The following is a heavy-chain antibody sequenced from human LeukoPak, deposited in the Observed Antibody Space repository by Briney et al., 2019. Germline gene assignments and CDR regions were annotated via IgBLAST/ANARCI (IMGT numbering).Heavy chain of an antibody. CDR1: GFTFGNYG. CDR2: ISGSGGST. J-gene: IGHJ3*02. CDR3: AKEFDCGGDCLDAFDI. V-gene: IGHV3-23*01. D-gene: IGHD2-21*02. Sequence: GGSLRLSCTTSGFTFGNYGVSWFRQAPGKGLEWVSAISGSGGSTYYADSVKGRFTISRDNSKNTLYLQMNSLRAEDTAVYYCAKEFDCGGDCLDAFDIWGQGTMVTVSS.